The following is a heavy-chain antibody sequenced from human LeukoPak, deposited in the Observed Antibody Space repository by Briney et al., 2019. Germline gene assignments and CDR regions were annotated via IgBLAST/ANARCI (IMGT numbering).Heavy chain of an antibody. CDR2: INPNSGGT. D-gene: IGHD3-3*01. J-gene: IGHJ6*02. Sequence: GASVKVSCKASGYTFTGYYMHWVRQAPGQGLEWMGWINPNSGGTNYAQKFQGRVTMTRDTSISTACMELSRLRSDDTAVYYCARDPSITIFGVDARDFYWYGMDVWGQGTTVTVSS. CDR1: GYTFTGYY. V-gene: IGHV1-2*02. CDR3: ARDPSITIFGVDARDFYWYGMDV.